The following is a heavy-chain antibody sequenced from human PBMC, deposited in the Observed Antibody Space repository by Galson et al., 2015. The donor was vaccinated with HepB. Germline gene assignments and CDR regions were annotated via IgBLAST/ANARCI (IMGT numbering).Heavy chain of an antibody. CDR3: TRGEYDFWSGYYPDY. V-gene: IGHV3-7*03. CDR1: GFTFSSYW. CDR2: IKQDGSEK. J-gene: IGHJ4*02. D-gene: IGHD3-3*01. Sequence: SLRLSCAASGFTFSSYWMSWVRQAPGKGLEWVANIKQDGSEKYYVDSVKGRLIISRDDAKNSLYLQMNSLRAEDTAVYYCTRGEYDFWSGYYPDYWGQGTLVTVSS.